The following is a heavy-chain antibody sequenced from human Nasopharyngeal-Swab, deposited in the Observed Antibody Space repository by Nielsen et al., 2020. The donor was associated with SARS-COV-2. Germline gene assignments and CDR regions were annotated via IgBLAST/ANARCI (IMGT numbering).Heavy chain of an antibody. CDR2: MDTAGET. CDR1: GFTFGSHD. D-gene: IGHD3-9*01. V-gene: IGHV3-13*01. Sequence: GESLKISCAASGFTFGSHDIHWVRQPTGKGLEWVSGMDTAGETYYADSANGRYTISREDVKSFLYLQMNSLRVEDSGVYYCARGRGGYYNLDYWGQGTLVTVSP. J-gene: IGHJ4*02. CDR3: ARGRGGYYNLDY.